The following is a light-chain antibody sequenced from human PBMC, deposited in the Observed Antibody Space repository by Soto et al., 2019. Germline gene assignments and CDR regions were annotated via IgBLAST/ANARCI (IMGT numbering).Light chain of an antibody. V-gene: IGKV1-39*01. Sequence: DIQMTQSPSSLSASVGDRVTISCRASQSISTYLNWYQQKPGTAPRLLIYRASTVKTGVPPRFSGSGSGRDFTLTISSLRPDDIATYFCQHSYSSPPWTFGPGTKVDMK. CDR3: QHSYSSPPWT. CDR2: RAS. CDR1: QSISTY. J-gene: IGKJ1*01.